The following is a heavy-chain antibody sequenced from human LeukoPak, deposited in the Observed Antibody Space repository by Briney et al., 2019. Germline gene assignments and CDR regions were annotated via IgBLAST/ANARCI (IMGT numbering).Heavy chain of an antibody. CDR2: IYYSGNT. J-gene: IGHJ5*02. V-gene: IGHV4-30-4*01. D-gene: IGHD3-22*01. Sequence: TQTLSLTCTVSGGSISSGDYYWSWIRQPPGKGLEWIAYIYYSGNTYYNPSLKSRVTISVDTSKNQFSLKLSSVTAADTAVYYCARAYYYDTTGSYSGYNWFDPWAREPWSPSPQ. CDR1: GGSISSGDYY. CDR3: ARAYYYDTTGSYSGYNWFDP.